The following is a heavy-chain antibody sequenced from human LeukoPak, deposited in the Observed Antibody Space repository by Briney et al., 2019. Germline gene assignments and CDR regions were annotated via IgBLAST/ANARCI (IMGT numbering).Heavy chain of an antibody. J-gene: IGHJ5*02. CDR2: IHSSGAT. CDR3: ARDGIAARNWFDP. D-gene: IGHD6-13*01. Sequence: PSETLSLTCSVSDGSINSYYWSWIRQPPGKGLEWIGYIHSSGATHYTPSLKSRVTTSLDTSKNQFSLKLSSVTAADTAVYYCARDGIAARNWFDPWGQGTLVTVCS. V-gene: IGHV4-59*12. CDR1: DGSINSYY.